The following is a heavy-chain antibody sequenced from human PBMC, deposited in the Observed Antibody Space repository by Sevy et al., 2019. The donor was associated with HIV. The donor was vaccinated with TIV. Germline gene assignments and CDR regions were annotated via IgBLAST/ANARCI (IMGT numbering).Heavy chain of an antibody. CDR1: GYTFTGQY. CDR2: INPNSGDT. D-gene: IGHD5-18*01. J-gene: IGHJ4*02. Sequence: ASVKVSCKASGYTFTGQYIHWVRQAPGQGLEWMGWINPNSGDTKYAQEFKGRVTMTRDTSISTAYMELSGLKSDDTAVYYCSRDLRLRGYSYGCFDYWGQGTLVTVFS. CDR3: SRDLRLRGYSYGCFDY. V-gene: IGHV1-2*02.